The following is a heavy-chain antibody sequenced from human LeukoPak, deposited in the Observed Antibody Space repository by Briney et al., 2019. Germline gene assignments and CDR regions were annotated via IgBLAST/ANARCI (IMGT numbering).Heavy chain of an antibody. CDR1: GFSFIGYG. V-gene: IGHV3-21*04. D-gene: IGHD1-14*01. CDR2: ISSGSGYI. J-gene: IGHJ1*01. Sequence: GGSLRLSCAASGFSFIGYGMSWVRQAPGEGLEWVSSISSGSGYIYYADSVKGRFTISRDNAQNALFLQMNALRVDDSAVYYCARDSGHTVTNEYFEHWGQGTLLTVSS. CDR3: ARDSGHTVTNEYFEH.